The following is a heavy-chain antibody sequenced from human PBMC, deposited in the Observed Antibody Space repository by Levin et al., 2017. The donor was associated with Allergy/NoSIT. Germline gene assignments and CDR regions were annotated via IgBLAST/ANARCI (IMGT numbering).Heavy chain of an antibody. CDR1: GYTFTSFG. J-gene: IGHJ4*02. Sequence: VASVKVSCKASGYTFTSFGIGWVRQAPGQGLEWMGWISAYNGNTNYAQKVQGRVTMTTDTSTSTAYMDLQSLRSDDTAVYYCVRDLGTMVRGVTPIFYDYWGQGTLVTVSS. CDR2: ISAYNGNT. V-gene: IGHV1-18*01. D-gene: IGHD3-10*01. CDR3: VRDLGTMVRGVTPIFYDY.